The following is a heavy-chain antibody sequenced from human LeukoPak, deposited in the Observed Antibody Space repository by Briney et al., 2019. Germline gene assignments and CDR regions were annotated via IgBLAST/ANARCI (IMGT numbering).Heavy chain of an antibody. Sequence: KPSETLSLTCTVSGASISSYYWSWIRQPPGKGLEWIGYISYSGSTNYNPSLKSRVTISVDTSKNQFSLKLSSVTAADTAVYYCARERYYYDSSGYYSTLVDYFAYWGQGTLVSVSS. CDR3: ARERYYYDSSGYYSTLVDYFAY. J-gene: IGHJ4*02. CDR2: ISYSGST. V-gene: IGHV4-59*01. CDR1: GASISSYY. D-gene: IGHD3-22*01.